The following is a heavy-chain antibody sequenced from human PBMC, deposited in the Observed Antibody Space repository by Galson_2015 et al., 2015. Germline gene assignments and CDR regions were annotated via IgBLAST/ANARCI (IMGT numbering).Heavy chain of an antibody. V-gene: IGHV3-53*01. CDR3: AKVGQWLDFDY. Sequence: SLRLSCAASGFTVSSNYMSWVRQAPGKGLEWVSFIYSGGSTYYADSVKGRFTISRDNSKNTLYLQKNSLRAEDTAVYYCAKVGQWLDFDYWGQGTLVTVSS. D-gene: IGHD6-19*01. CDR1: GFTVSSNY. CDR2: IYSGGST. J-gene: IGHJ4*02.